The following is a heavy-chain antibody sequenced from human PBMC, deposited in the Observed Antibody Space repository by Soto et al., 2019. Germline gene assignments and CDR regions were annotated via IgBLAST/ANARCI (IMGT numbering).Heavy chain of an antibody. D-gene: IGHD6-19*01. Sequence: EVQLLESGGGLVQPGGSLRLSCAASGFTFSSYAMSWVRQAPGKGLEWVSAISGSGGSTYYADSVRGRFTVSRDNSKNTLYLQMDSLRVEDTALYYCAKDSETSGWSPFDYWGQGTLVTVSS. J-gene: IGHJ4*02. CDR1: GFTFSSYA. CDR3: AKDSETSGWSPFDY. CDR2: ISGSGGST. V-gene: IGHV3-23*01.